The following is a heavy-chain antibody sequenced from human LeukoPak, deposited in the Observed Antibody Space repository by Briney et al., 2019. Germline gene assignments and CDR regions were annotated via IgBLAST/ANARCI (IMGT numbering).Heavy chain of an antibody. J-gene: IGHJ6*02. V-gene: IGHV3-30-3*01. CDR2: ISYDGSNK. CDR1: GFTFSNYA. Sequence: PGGSLRLSCAASGFTFSNYAVHWVRQAPGKGLEWVAVISYDGSNKYYADSVKGRFTISRDNSKNTLYLQMNSLRAEDTAVYYCARDLSGYYYYGMDVWGQGTTVTVSS. D-gene: IGHD1-26*01. CDR3: ARDLSGYYYYGMDV.